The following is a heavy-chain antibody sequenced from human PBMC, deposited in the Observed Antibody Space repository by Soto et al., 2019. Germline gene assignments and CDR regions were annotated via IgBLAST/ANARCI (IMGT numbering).Heavy chain of an antibody. CDR2: ISSSGSTI. J-gene: IGHJ3*02. Sequence: GGSLRLSCAASGFTFSDYYMSWIRQAPGKGLEWVSYISSSGSTIYYADSVKGRFTISRDNAKNSLYLQMNSLRAEDTAVYYCARDNGYGSGGSCRVGPFDIWGQGTMVTVSS. CDR1: GFTFSDYY. CDR3: ARDNGYGSGGSCRVGPFDI. V-gene: IGHV3-11*01. D-gene: IGHD2-15*01.